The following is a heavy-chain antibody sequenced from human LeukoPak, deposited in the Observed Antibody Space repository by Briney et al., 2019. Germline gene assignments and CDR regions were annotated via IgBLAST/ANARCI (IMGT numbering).Heavy chain of an antibody. CDR3: ARVGPGSYVDY. V-gene: IGHV4-59*12. Sequence: SETLSLTCTVSGGSISSYYWSWIRQPPGKGLEWIGYIYYSGSTNYNPSLKSRVTISVDTSKNQFSLKLSSVTAADTAVYYCARVGPGSYVDYWGQGTLVTVSS. D-gene: IGHD3-10*01. CDR2: IYYSGST. CDR1: GGSISSYY. J-gene: IGHJ4*02.